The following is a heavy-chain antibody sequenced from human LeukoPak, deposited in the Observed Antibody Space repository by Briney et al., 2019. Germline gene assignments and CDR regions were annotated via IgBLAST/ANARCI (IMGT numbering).Heavy chain of an antibody. CDR1: GGSISSSSYY. J-gene: IGHJ5*02. V-gene: IGHV4-39*02. Sequence: SETLFLTCTVSGGSISSSSYYWGWIRQPPGKGLEWIGSIYYSGSTYYNPSLKSRVTISVDTSKNQFSLKLSSVTAADTAVYYCAREAPIIVVVTAIPDWFDPWGQGTLVTVSS. CDR3: AREAPIIVVVTAIPDWFDP. CDR2: IYYSGST. D-gene: IGHD2-21*02.